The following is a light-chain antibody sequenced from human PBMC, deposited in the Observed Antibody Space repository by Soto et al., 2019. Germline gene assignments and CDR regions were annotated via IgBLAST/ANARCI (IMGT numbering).Light chain of an antibody. CDR3: QQNYRTPFT. CDR1: QSISSY. J-gene: IGKJ3*01. Sequence: DIQMTQSPSSLSASAGDRGTITCRASQSISSYLNWYQQKPGKAPKLLIYAASNLQSEVPSRFSGSGSGTDFTLTISSLQPEDFATYFCQQNYRTPFTFGPGTKVEIK. CDR2: AAS. V-gene: IGKV1-39*01.